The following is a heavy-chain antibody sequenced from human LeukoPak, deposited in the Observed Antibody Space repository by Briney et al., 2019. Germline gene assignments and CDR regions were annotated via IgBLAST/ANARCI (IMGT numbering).Heavy chain of an antibody. CDR2: IKGDGSHT. J-gene: IGHJ3*02. Sequence: PGGSLRLSCAASGFTFRSYWMHWVRQVPGKGLVWVARIKGDGSHTVYADSVKGRFTISRDNAKNTLYLQMNSLRAEDTAVYYCVRDNDVWAFDTWGQGTMVTVPS. D-gene: IGHD1-1*01. V-gene: IGHV3-74*01. CDR3: VRDNDVWAFDT. CDR1: GFTFRSYW.